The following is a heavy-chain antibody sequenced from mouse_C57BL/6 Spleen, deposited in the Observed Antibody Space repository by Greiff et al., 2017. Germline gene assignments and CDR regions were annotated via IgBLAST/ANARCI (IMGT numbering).Heavy chain of an antibody. Sequence: VQRVESGPGLVQPSQSLSITCTVSGFSLTSYGVHWVRQSPGKGLEWLGVIWRGGSTDYNAAFMSRLSITKDNSKSQVFFKMNSLQADDTAIYYCAKNGGDYYGSRGYFDYWGQGTTLTVSS. J-gene: IGHJ2*01. CDR2: IWRGGST. D-gene: IGHD1-1*01. CDR1: GFSLTSYG. V-gene: IGHV2-5*01. CDR3: AKNGGDYYGSRGYFDY.